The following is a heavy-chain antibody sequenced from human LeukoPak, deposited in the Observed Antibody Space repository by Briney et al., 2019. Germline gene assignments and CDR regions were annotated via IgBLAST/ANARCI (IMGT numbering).Heavy chain of an antibody. J-gene: IGHJ6*02. CDR3: ATGIIDYYGSGSPYGMDV. V-gene: IGHV3-11*01. CDR1: GFTFSDYY. D-gene: IGHD3-10*01. CDR2: ISSSGSTI. Sequence: GGSLRLSCAASGFTFSDYYMSWIRQAPGKGLEWVSYISSSGSTIYYADSVKGRFTISGDNAKNSLYLQMNSLRAEDTAVYYCATGIIDYYGSGSPYGMDVWGQGTTVTVSS.